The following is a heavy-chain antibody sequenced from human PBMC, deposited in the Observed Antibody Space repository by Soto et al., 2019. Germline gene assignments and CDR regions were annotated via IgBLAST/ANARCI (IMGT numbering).Heavy chain of an antibody. V-gene: IGHV3-43*01. CDR3: AKDIGDTAMGTSLFDY. Sequence: GGSLRLSCAASGFTFDDYTMHWVRQAPGKGLEWVSLISWDGGSTYYADSVKGRFTISRDNSKNSLYLQMNSLRTEDTALYYCAKDIGDTAMGTSLFDYWGQGTLVTVSS. D-gene: IGHD5-18*01. CDR2: ISWDGGST. CDR1: GFTFDDYT. J-gene: IGHJ4*02.